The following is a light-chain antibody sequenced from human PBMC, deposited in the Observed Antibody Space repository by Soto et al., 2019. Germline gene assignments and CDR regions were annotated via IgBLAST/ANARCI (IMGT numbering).Light chain of an antibody. CDR1: QSVSSR. V-gene: IGKV3-15*01. CDR3: QQYNDWPWT. Sequence: VMTQSPAPLSVSAGERATLSCRASQSVSSRLAWYQQKPGQAPRLLIYGASTRATSIPARFTGSGSGTDFILTISSLQSEDFAVYYCQQYNDWPWTFGQGTKVDIK. J-gene: IGKJ1*01. CDR2: GAS.